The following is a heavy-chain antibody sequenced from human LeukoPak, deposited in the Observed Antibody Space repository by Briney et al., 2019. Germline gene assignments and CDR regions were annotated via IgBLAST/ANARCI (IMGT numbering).Heavy chain of an antibody. CDR1: GFTFSSYA. CDR2: ISGSGGST. V-gene: IGHV3-23*01. J-gene: IGHJ5*02. CDR3: AKGKRQWELLPGYWFDP. Sequence: PGGSLRLSCAAPGFTFSSYAMSWVRQAPGKGLEWVSAISGSGGSTYYADSVKGRFTISRDNSKNTLYLQMYSLRAEDTAVYYCAKGKRQWELLPGYWFDPWGQGTLVTVSS. D-gene: IGHD1-26*01.